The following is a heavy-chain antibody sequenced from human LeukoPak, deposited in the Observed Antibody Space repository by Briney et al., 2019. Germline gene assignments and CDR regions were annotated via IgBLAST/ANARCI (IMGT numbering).Heavy chain of an antibody. CDR1: GDSISGYY. V-gene: IGHV4-4*07. J-gene: IGHJ4*02. CDR3: ARIEGYSFGPFDY. CDR2: IYTSGST. Sequence: SETLSLTCTVSGDSISGYYWSWIRHPAGKGLEWIGRIYTSGSTSYNPSLKSRLTISVDTSKKQFSLKLTSVSAADTAVYYCARIEGYSFGPFDYWGRGTLVTVSS. D-gene: IGHD5-18*01.